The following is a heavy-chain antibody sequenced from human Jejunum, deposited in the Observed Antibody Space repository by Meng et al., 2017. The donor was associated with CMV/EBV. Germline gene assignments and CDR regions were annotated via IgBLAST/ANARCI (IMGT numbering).Heavy chain of an antibody. CDR2: INPSGYNT. D-gene: IGHD3-16*01. V-gene: IGHV1-46*01. Sequence: GYIFTDYYIHWVRQAPGQGLEWMALINPSGYNTNYTQKFQGRITVTRDTSTRTVYMELNNLTFEDTAVYYCARKRSAIGGVWFDPWGQGTLVTVSS. CDR1: GYIFTDYY. J-gene: IGHJ5*02. CDR3: ARKRSAIGGVWFDP.